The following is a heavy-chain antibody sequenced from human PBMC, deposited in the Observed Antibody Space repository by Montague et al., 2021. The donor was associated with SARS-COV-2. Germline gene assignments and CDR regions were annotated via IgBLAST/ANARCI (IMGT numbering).Heavy chain of an antibody. V-gene: IGHV3-23*01. D-gene: IGHD2-21*02. CDR1: DFTFSDYS. Sequence: SLRLSGAASDFTFSDYSMTWVRQAPGKGLEWVSFITGSGSTPYYSDSFXGRFTISRDNSRSTLYLQMNSLRVEDTAVYYCARRRIKDILLVLPAPHLDVWGKGTTVTVSS. J-gene: IGHJ6*04. CDR3: ARRRIKDILLVLPAPHLDV. CDR2: ITGSGSTP.